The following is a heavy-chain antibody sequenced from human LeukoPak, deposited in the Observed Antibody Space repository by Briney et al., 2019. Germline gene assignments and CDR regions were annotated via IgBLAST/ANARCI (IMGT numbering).Heavy chain of an antibody. V-gene: IGHV1-46*01. CDR3: ARGPQWRGDYYYMDV. D-gene: IGHD6-19*01. CDR1: GYTFTSYY. Sequence: ASVKVSCKASGYTFTSYYMHWVRQAPGQGLEWMGIINPSGGSTSYAQKFQGRVTMTMNTSITTAYMELSSLRSEDTAVYYCARGPQWRGDYYYMDVWGRGTTVTVSS. J-gene: IGHJ6*03. CDR2: INPSGGST.